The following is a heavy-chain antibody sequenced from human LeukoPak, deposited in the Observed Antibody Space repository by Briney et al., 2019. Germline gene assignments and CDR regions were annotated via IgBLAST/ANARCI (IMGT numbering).Heavy chain of an antibody. J-gene: IGHJ4*02. V-gene: IGHV4-59*08. Sequence: SETLSLTCTVSGGSISTYYWSWIRQPPGKGLEWIGYIYSSGGTNYNPSLKSRVTISEDTSKNQISLKLKSVPAADTAVYYCARRSWYVDYWGQGTLVTVSS. CDR2: IYSSGGT. D-gene: IGHD6-13*01. CDR3: ARRSWYVDY. CDR1: GGSISTYY.